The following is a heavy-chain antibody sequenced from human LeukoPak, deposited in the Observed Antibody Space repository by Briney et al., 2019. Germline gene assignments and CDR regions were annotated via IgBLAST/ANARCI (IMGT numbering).Heavy chain of an antibody. Sequence: PSETLSLTCTVSGYSISSGYYWGWIRQPPEKGLEWIGSIYHSGSTYYNPSLKSRVTISVDTSKNQFSLKLSSVTAADTAVYYCARDPYDSSGYYIGDYFDYWGQGTLVTVSS. V-gene: IGHV4-38-2*02. CDR2: IYHSGST. CDR3: ARDPYDSSGYYIGDYFDY. CDR1: GYSISSGYY. D-gene: IGHD3-22*01. J-gene: IGHJ4*02.